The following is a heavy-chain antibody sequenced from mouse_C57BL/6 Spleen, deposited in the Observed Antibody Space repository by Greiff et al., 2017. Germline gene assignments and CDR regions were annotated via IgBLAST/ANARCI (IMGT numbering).Heavy chain of an antibody. Sequence: EVKLVESEGGLVQPGSSMKLSCTASGFTFSDYYMAWVRQVPEKGLEWVANINYDGSSTYYLDSLKSRFIISRDNAKNILYLQMSSLKSEDTATYYCARGGDYDVAYGMDYWGQGTSVTVSA. CDR3: ARGGDYDVAYGMDY. V-gene: IGHV5-16*01. J-gene: IGHJ4*01. D-gene: IGHD2-4*01. CDR1: GFTFSDYY. CDR2: INYDGSST.